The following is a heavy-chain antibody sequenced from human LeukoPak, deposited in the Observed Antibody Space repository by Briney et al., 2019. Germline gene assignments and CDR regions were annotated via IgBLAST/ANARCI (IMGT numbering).Heavy chain of an antibody. J-gene: IGHJ3*02. V-gene: IGHV4-61*02. CDR2: IYTSGST. CDR3: ARDRLYSSGWTPDGAFDI. CDR1: GGSISSGSYY. D-gene: IGHD6-19*01. Sequence: SQTLSLTCTVSGGSISSGSYYWSWIRQPAGKGLEWIGRIYTSGSTNYNPSLKSRVTISVDTSKNQFSLKLSSVTAADTAVYYCARDRLYSSGWTPDGAFDIWGQGTMVTVSS.